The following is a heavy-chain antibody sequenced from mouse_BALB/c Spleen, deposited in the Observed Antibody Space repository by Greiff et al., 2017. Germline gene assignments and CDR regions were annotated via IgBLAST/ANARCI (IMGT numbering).Heavy chain of an antibody. CDR1: GFTFSSYA. J-gene: IGHJ3*01. CDR2: ISSGGST. D-gene: IGHD1-2*01. Sequence: EVMLVESGGGLVKPGGSLKLSCAASGFTFSSYAMSWVRQTPEKRLEWVASISSGGSTYYPDSVKGRFTISRDNARNILYLQMSSLRSEDTAMYYCATKHYYGFAYWGQGTLVTVSA. V-gene: IGHV5-6-5*01. CDR3: ATKHYYGFAY.